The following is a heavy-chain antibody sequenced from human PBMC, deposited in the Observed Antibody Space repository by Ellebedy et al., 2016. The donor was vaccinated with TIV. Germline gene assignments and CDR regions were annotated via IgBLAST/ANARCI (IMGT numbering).Heavy chain of an antibody. Sequence: GESLKISCAASGFTFSHYAMHWVRQAPGKGLEWVAAVSYDGNTKYYTDSVKGRFTISRDNSKNTLYLQMNSLRAEDTAVYDCPYSSGWYKFDDWGQGTLVTVSS. CDR2: VSYDGNTK. V-gene: IGHV3-30*04. D-gene: IGHD6-19*01. J-gene: IGHJ4*02. CDR1: GFTFSHYA. CDR3: PYSSGWYKFDD.